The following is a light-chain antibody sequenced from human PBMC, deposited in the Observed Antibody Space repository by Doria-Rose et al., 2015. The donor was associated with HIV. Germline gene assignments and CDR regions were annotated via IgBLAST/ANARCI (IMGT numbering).Light chain of an antibody. J-gene: IGKJ4*01. Sequence: LSCRASQSVSSNYLGWYQQKPGQAPRLLIYGSTNRATGIPDRFSGSGSGTDFTLTISRLEPEDFAVYYCQQYGISPLTFGGGAKVEIK. V-gene: IGKV3-20*01. CDR1: QSVSSNY. CDR3: QQYGISPLT. CDR2: GST.